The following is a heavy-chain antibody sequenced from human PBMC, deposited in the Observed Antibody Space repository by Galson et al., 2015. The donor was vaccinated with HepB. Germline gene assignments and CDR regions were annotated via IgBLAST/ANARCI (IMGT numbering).Heavy chain of an antibody. J-gene: IGHJ4*02. CDR1: GFTFSSYA. D-gene: IGHD5-18*01. V-gene: IGHV3-23*01. CDR2: IVGSGGST. CDR3: AKSKISGGTAMVFDY. Sequence: SLRLSCAASGFTFSSYAMSWVRQAPGKGLEWVSGIVGSGGSTYYAASVKGRFTISRDNPKNTLSLQMNSLRVEDTAVYYCAKSKISGGTAMVFDYWGQGTLVTVSS.